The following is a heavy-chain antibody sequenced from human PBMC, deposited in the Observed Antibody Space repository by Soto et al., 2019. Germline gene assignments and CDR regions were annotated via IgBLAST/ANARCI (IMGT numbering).Heavy chain of an antibody. Sequence: GASVKVSCKASGYTFTSYYLHWVRQAPGQGLEWMGIINPSDGRTNYAQSFQGGVTMTRDTSTSTVYMELSSLRSEDTAMYYCVRETGYPYYFDYWGQGILVTVSS. V-gene: IGHV1-46*03. CDR3: VRETGYPYYFDY. CDR2: INPSDGRT. J-gene: IGHJ4*02. D-gene: IGHD5-18*01. CDR1: GYTFTSYY.